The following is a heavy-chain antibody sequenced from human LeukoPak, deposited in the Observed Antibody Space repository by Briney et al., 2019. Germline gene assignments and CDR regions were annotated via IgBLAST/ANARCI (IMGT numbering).Heavy chain of an antibody. CDR1: GFTFNIYA. J-gene: IGHJ4*02. V-gene: IGHV3-23*01. CDR3: AKAIHSSSSGVVDY. D-gene: IGHD6-6*01. CDR2: ISGSGGST. Sequence: GGSLRLSCAASGFTFNIYAMGWVRQAPGKGLEWVSAISGSGGSTYYADSVKGRFTISRDNSKNTMYLQMSSLRAEDTAVYYCAKAIHSSSSGVVDYWGQGTLVTVSS.